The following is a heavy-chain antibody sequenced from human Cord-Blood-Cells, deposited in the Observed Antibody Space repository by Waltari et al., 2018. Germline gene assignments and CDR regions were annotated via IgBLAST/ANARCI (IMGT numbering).Heavy chain of an antibody. Sequence: QITLKESGPTLVKPTQTLTLTCTFSGFSLSTSGVGVGWIRQPPGKALEWLALIYWNDDKRYSPSLKSRLTITKDTSKNQVVLTMTNMDPVDTATYYCAHRVKGSGSYSPSYYYFDYWGQGTLVTVSS. CDR3: AHRVKGSGSYSPSYYYFDY. CDR1: GFSLSTSGVG. CDR2: IYWNDDK. J-gene: IGHJ4*02. D-gene: IGHD3-10*01. V-gene: IGHV2-5*01.